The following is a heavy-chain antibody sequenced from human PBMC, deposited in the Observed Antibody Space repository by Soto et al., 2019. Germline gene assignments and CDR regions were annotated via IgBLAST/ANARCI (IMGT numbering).Heavy chain of an antibody. CDR3: ARAACSSTSCYTYYAYGMDV. CDR1: GYTFTPYS. Sequence: QVQLVQSGPEMKKPGASVKLSCKASGYTFTPYSMHWVRQAPGQRLEWMGWSRAGNGNTEHSQKFQGRVPITRDTSASTAYLELGSLRSEDTAVYYCARAACSSTSCYTYYAYGMDVWGQGTAVTVS. CDR2: SRAGNGNT. J-gene: IGHJ6*02. V-gene: IGHV1-3*01. D-gene: IGHD2-2*02.